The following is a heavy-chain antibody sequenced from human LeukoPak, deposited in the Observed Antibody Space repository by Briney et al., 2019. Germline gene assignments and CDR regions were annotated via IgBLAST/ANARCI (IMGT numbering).Heavy chain of an antibody. V-gene: IGHV3-23*01. CDR3: AKAPVTTCSGAYCYPFDY. D-gene: IGHD2-15*01. Sequence: PGGSLRLSCAASGFTFSDYYMTWVRQAPGKGLEWVSAISGSDGTTYYADSVKGRFTISRDNSKNTLSLQMNSLRAEDTAVYYCAKAPVTTCSGAYCYPFDYWSQGTLVTVSS. CDR2: ISGSDGTT. CDR1: GFTFSDYY. J-gene: IGHJ4*02.